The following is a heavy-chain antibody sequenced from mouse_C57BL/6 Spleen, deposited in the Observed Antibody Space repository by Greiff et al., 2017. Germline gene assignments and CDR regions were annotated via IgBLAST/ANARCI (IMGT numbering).Heavy chain of an antibody. CDR1: GYTFTGYW. CDR2: ILPGSGST. Sequence: LKESGASVKLSCKATGYTFTGYWIEWVKQRPGPGLEWIGEILPGSGSTNYNEKFKGKAQFTADKSSNTAYMQLSSLTTEDSSFYYCARSSYDGPGFAYWGQGTLVTVSA. D-gene: IGHD2-3*01. J-gene: IGHJ3*01. V-gene: IGHV1-9*01. CDR3: ARSSYDGPGFAY.